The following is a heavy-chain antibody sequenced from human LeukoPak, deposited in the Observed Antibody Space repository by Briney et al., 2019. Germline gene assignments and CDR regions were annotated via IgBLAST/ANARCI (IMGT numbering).Heavy chain of an antibody. CDR1: GFAFSSYS. J-gene: IGHJ3*02. D-gene: IGHD1-26*01. CDR3: ASSPSYSGSYYLAFDI. Sequence: PGGSLRLSCAASGFAFSSYSMNWVRQAPGKGLEWVSSISSSSSYIYYADSVKGRFTISRDNAKNSLYLQMNSLRAEDTAVYYCASSPSYSGSYYLAFDIWGQGTMVTVSS. CDR2: ISSSSSYI. V-gene: IGHV3-21*01.